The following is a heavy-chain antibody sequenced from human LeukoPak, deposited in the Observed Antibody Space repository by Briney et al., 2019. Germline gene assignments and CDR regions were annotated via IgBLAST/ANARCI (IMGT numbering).Heavy chain of an antibody. V-gene: IGHV3-21*01. CDR1: GFTFSSYS. D-gene: IGHD3-10*01. Sequence: GGSLRLSCAASGFTFSSYSMNWVRQAPGKGLEWVSSITSSSSYIYYADSVKGRFTISRDNAKNSLYLQMNSLRAEDTAVYYCATLRRSGSGNYWHYYYTDVWGKGTPVTISS. CDR3: ATLRRSGSGNYWHYYYTDV. CDR2: ITSSSSYI. J-gene: IGHJ6*03.